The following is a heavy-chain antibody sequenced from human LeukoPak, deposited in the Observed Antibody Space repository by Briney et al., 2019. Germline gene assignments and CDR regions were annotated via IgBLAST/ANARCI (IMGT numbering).Heavy chain of an antibody. J-gene: IGHJ4*02. D-gene: IGHD2-8*01. CDR2: ISRSSIHI. CDR3: AKELMGFDY. CDR1: GFTFSNYE. Sequence: MTGGSLRLSCAASGFTFSNYEMNWVRQAPGKGLEWVSSISRSSIHIYYADSVKGRFTISRDNAKNSLYLQMNSLRGEDAAVYYCAKELMGFDYWGQGTLVTVSS. V-gene: IGHV3-21*04.